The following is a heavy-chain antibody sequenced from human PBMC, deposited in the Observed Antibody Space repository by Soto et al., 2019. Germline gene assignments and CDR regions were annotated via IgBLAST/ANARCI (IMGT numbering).Heavy chain of an antibody. CDR3: AKDRVITFGGVTPDAFDI. CDR1: GFTFSSYA. Sequence: GGSLRFSCAASGFTFSSYAMSWVRQAPGKGLEWVSAISGSGGSTYYADSVKGRFTISRDNSKNTLYLQMNSLRAEDTAVYYCAKDRVITFGGVTPDAFDIWGQGTMVTVSS. CDR2: ISGSGGST. J-gene: IGHJ3*02. V-gene: IGHV3-23*01. D-gene: IGHD3-16*01.